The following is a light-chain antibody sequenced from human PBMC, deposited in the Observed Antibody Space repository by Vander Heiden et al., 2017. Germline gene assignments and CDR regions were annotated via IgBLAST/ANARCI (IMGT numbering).Light chain of an antibody. CDR1: SSNIGSNT. Sequence: QSVLTQPPSAFGTPGQRVTISCSGSSSNIGSNTVHWYQQLPGTAPNLLIYSNNQRPSGVPDRFSGSKSGTSASLAISGLQSEDEADYYCAAWDDSLNGVVFGGGTKLTVL. CDR3: AAWDDSLNGVV. J-gene: IGLJ2*01. CDR2: SNN. V-gene: IGLV1-44*01.